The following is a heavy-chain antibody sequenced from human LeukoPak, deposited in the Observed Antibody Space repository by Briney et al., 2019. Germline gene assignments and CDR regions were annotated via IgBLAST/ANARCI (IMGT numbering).Heavy chain of an antibody. J-gene: IGHJ3*02. CDR3: AKDTVSYDFWSGYPGVMAFDI. V-gene: IGHV3-23*01. CDR2: ISGSGGST. D-gene: IGHD3-3*01. CDR1: GFTFSIYG. Sequence: GGSLRLSCAASGFTFSIYGMSWVRQAPGKGLEWVSAISGSGGSTYYADSVKGRFTISRDNSKNTVYLQMNSLRAEDTAVYYCAKDTVSYDFWSGYPGVMAFDIWGQGTMVTVSS.